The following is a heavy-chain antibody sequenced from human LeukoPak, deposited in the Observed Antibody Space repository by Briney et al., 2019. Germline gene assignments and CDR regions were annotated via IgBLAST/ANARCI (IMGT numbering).Heavy chain of an antibody. CDR3: ARLTGGLDYFDY. D-gene: IGHD3-16*01. V-gene: IGHV5-51*01. CDR1: GYSFTSYW. CDR2: INPADSDA. J-gene: IGHJ4*02. Sequence: GESLEISCQVSGYSFTSYWIGWVRQMPGKGLEWMGIINPADSDARYSPSFQGQVTISVDKSITTAHLQWRSLKASGTAMYYCARLTGGLDYFDYWGQGTLVTVSS.